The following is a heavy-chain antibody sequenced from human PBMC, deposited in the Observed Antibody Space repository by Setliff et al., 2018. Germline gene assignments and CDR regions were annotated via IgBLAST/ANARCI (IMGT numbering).Heavy chain of an antibody. V-gene: IGHV4-38-2*01. CDR3: ARHLTGPTGMAFDY. J-gene: IGHJ4*02. CDR2: ISHTGST. CDR1: GYSIRSGYN. D-gene: IGHD1-1*01. Sequence: SETLSLTCRVSGYSIRSGYNWGWIRQSPGKGLEWIASISHTGSTDYNPSLESQITISSDTSRNQLSLKVNSVTAPDTAVYFCARHLTGPTGMAFDYCGQGTLVTFYS.